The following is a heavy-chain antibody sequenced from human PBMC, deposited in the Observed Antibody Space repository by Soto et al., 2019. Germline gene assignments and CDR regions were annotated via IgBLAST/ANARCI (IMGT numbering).Heavy chain of an antibody. Sequence: GGSLRLSCAASGFTFSSYWMSWVRQAPGKGLEWVANIKQDGSEKYYVDSVKGRFTISRDNAKNSLYLQMNSLRAEDTAVYYCARDAHYDFWSGYYKGRGDYWGQGTLVTVSS. CDR3: ARDAHYDFWSGYYKGRGDY. D-gene: IGHD3-3*01. J-gene: IGHJ4*02. CDR2: IKQDGSEK. V-gene: IGHV3-7*01. CDR1: GFTFSSYW.